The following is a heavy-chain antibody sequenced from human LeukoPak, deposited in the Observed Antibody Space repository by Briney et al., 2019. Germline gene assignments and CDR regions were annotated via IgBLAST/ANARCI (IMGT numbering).Heavy chain of an antibody. CDR2: ISYDGSNK. D-gene: IGHD3-3*01. CDR3: ATQPPPDYDFWSGSFDY. V-gene: IGHV3-30*03. Sequence: GRSLRLSCAASGFTFSSYGMHWVRQAPGKGLEWVAVISYDGSNKYYADSVKGRFTISRDNSKNTLYLQMNSLRAEDTAVYYCATQPPPDYDFWSGSFDYWGQGTLVTVSS. CDR1: GFTFSSYG. J-gene: IGHJ4*02.